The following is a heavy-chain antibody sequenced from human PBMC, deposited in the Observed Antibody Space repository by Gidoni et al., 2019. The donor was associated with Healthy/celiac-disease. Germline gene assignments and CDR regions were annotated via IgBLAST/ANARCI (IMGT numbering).Heavy chain of an antibody. J-gene: IGHJ4*02. CDR2: ISWNSGSI. D-gene: IGHD3-10*02. Sequence: EVQLVESGGGLVQPGRSLRLSCAASGFTFDDYAMHWVRQAPGKGLEWVSGISWNSGSIGYADSVKGRFTISRDNAKNSLYLQMNSLRAEDTALYYCAKGVRGVIPPPFDYWGQGTLVTVSS. CDR1: GFTFDDYA. CDR3: AKGVRGVIPPPFDY. V-gene: IGHV3-9*01.